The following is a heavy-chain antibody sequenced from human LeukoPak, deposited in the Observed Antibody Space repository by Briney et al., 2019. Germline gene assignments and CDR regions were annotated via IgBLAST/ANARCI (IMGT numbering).Heavy chain of an antibody. Sequence: ASVEVSCKASGYTFTSYDINWVRQATGQGLEWMGWMNPNSGNTGYAQKFQGRVTMTRNTSISTAYMELSSLRSEDTAVYYCARGRKLDYDFWSGYYGSVRYYFDYWGQGTLVTVSS. V-gene: IGHV1-8*01. CDR1: GYTFTSYD. CDR2: MNPNSGNT. D-gene: IGHD3-3*01. J-gene: IGHJ4*02. CDR3: ARGRKLDYDFWSGYYGSVRYYFDY.